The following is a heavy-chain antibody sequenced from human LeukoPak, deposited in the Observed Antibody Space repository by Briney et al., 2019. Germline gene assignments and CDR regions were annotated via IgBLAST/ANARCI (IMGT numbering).Heavy chain of an antibody. Sequence: SETLSLTCTVSGASISSASYYWSWIRQPAGKGLEWIVRIYTSGSTNYNPSLKSRVTISVDTSKNQFSLKLNSVTAADTAVYYCARVIFGVALDYWGQGTLVTVSS. CDR3: ARVIFGVALDY. CDR2: IYTSGST. D-gene: IGHD3-3*01. J-gene: IGHJ4*02. CDR1: GASISSASYY. V-gene: IGHV4-61*02.